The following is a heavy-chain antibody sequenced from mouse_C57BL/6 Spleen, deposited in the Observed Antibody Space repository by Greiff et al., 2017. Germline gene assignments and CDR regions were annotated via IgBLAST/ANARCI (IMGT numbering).Heavy chain of an antibody. CDR2: IRLKSDNYAT. CDR1: GFTFSNYW. J-gene: IGHJ3*01. Sequence: LQQSGGGLVQPGGSMKLSCVASGFTFSNYWMNWVRQSPEKGLEWVAQIRLKSDNYATHYAESVKGRFTISRDDSKSSVYLQMNNLRAEDTGIYYCTGGGSSFAYWGQGTLVTVSA. CDR3: TGGGSSFAY. V-gene: IGHV6-3*01. D-gene: IGHD1-1*01.